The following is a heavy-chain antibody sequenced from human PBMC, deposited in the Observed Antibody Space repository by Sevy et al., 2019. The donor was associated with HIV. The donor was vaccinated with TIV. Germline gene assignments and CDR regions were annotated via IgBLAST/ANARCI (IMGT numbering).Heavy chain of an antibody. CDR2: ISGIGSST. Sequence: GGSLRLSCAASGFTFNTHAMNWVRQAPGKGLEWVSVISGIGSSTYYADSVKGQFTISRDNSKNTLYQQMNSLRAEDTSVYYVAKALNPALESMIEVIFRSLKGFDVWGQGTMVTVSS. CDR3: AKALNPALESMIEVIFRSLKGFDV. CDR1: GFTFNTHA. J-gene: IGHJ3*01. V-gene: IGHV3-23*01. D-gene: IGHD3-22*01.